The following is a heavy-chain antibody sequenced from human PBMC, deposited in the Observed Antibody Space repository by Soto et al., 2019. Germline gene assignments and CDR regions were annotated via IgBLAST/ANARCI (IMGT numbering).Heavy chain of an antibody. Sequence: SETLSLTCSVSGDSISTVDYFWAWIRQPPGQALEYIGYIYKSTTTYYNPSFESRAAISLDTSKSQFSLTVTSVTAADTAVYFCARGRYCLTGRCFPNWFDSWGQGTLVTVSS. V-gene: IGHV4-30-4*01. CDR2: IYKSTTT. CDR1: GDSISTVDYF. CDR3: ARGRYCLTGRCFPNWFDS. D-gene: IGHD2-15*01. J-gene: IGHJ5*01.